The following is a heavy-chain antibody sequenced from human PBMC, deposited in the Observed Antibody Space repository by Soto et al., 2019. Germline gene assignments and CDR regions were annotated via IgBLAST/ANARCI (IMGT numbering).Heavy chain of an antibody. Sequence: SETLSLTCSVSGDSISTVDYFWAWIRQPPGQALEYIGYIYKSTTTYYNPSFESRAAISLDTSKSQFSLTVTSVTAADTAVYFCARGRYCLTGRCFPNWFDSWGQGTLVTVSS. V-gene: IGHV4-30-4*01. CDR2: IYKSTTT. CDR1: GDSISTVDYF. CDR3: ARGRYCLTGRCFPNWFDS. D-gene: IGHD2-15*01. J-gene: IGHJ5*01.